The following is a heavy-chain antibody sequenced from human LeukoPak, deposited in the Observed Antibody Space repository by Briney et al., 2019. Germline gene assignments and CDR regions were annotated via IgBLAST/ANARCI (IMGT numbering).Heavy chain of an antibody. CDR2: IYHSGST. Sequence: SETLSLTCAVSGDSISSGGYSWSWIRQPPGKGLEWIGYIYHSGSTYYNPSLKSRVTISVDMSKNQFSLKLSSVTAADTAVYYCARDRGYNSGSAYFDYWGQGTLVTVSS. D-gene: IGHD6-19*01. J-gene: IGHJ4*02. CDR3: ARDRGYNSGSAYFDY. V-gene: IGHV4-30-2*01. CDR1: GDSISSGGYS.